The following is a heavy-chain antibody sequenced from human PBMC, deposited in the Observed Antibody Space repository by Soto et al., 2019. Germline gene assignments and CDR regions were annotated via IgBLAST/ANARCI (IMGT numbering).Heavy chain of an antibody. CDR1: GFTFSSYA. J-gene: IGHJ3*02. CDR3: AKTQSGHHDAFDI. Sequence: PGGSLRLSCAASGFTFSSYAMSWVRQAPGKGLEWVSAISGSGGSTYYADYVKGRFTISRDNSKNKLYLQMNSLRAEDTAVYYCAKTQSGHHDAFDIWGQGTMVTVSS. D-gene: IGHD3-10*01. V-gene: IGHV3-23*01. CDR2: ISGSGGST.